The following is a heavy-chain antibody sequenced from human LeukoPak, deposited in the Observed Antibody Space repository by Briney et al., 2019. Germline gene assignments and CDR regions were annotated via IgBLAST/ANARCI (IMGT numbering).Heavy chain of an antibody. CDR3: ARWDRFHGV. Sequence: GGSLRLSCAASGFTFSTYSMNWVRQAPGKGLEWVSSISSTSTYIYYADSVKGRFTISRDNAKNSLYLQMNNLRAEDTAVYYCARWDRFHGVWGRGTLVTVSS. V-gene: IGHV3-21*01. CDR2: ISSTSTYI. D-gene: IGHD1-14*01. CDR1: GFTFSTYS. J-gene: IGHJ4*02.